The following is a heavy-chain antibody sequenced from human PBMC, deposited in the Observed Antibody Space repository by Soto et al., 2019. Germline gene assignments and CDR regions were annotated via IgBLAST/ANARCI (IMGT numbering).Heavy chain of an antibody. V-gene: IGHV4-34*01. D-gene: IGHD3-3*01. CDR1: GGSFSGYY. Sequence: SETLSLTCAVYGGSFSGYYWSWIRQPPGKGLEWIGEINHSGSTNHNPSLKSRVTISVDTSKNQFSLKLSSVTAADTAVYYCARLRSGFRYYYGMDVWGQGTTVTVSS. CDR3: ARLRSGFRYYYGMDV. J-gene: IGHJ6*02. CDR2: INHSGST.